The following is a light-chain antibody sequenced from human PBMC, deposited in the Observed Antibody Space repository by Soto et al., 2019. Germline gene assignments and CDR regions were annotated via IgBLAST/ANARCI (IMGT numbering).Light chain of an antibody. J-gene: IGKJ4*01. CDR3: QQYDNVPLT. Sequence: DLQMTQSPSSLSASVGDRVTITCQASQDITNDLNWYQQKPGKAPKVLIYEASNLETGVPSRFSGSGSGTDFTLTISSLQPEDIATYFCQQYDNVPLTFGGGTKVEIK. V-gene: IGKV1-33*01. CDR1: QDITND. CDR2: EAS.